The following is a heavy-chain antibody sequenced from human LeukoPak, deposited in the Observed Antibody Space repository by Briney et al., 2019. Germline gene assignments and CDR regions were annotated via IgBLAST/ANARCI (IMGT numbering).Heavy chain of an antibody. CDR1: GFTFSSCA. J-gene: IGHJ5*02. CDR2: ISYDGSNK. V-gene: IGHV3-30-3*01. CDR3: ARDLPWFAP. Sequence: PGGSLRLSCAASGFTFSSCAMHWVRQAPGEGLEWVAVISYDGSNKYYADSVKGRFTISRDNSKNTLYLQMNSLRAEDTAVYYRARDLPWFAPWGQGTLVTVSS.